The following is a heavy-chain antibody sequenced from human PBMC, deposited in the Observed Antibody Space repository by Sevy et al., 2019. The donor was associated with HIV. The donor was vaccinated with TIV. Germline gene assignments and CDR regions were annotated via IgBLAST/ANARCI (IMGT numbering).Heavy chain of an antibody. CDR2: IWYDGSNK. CDR1: GFTFSSYG. CDR3: ARDKSAAAFDP. Sequence: GGALRLSCAASGFTFSSYGMHWVRQAPGKELEWVAVIWYDGSNKYYADSVKGRFTISRDNSKNTLYLQMNSLRAEDTAVYYCARDKSAAAFDPWGQGTLVTVSS. V-gene: IGHV3-33*01. J-gene: IGHJ5*02. D-gene: IGHD6-13*01.